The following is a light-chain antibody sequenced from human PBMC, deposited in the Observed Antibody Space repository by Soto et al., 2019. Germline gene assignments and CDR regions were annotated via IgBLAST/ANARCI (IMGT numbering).Light chain of an antibody. J-gene: IGLJ3*02. CDR2: SNI. CDR1: SSSIGNNR. Sequence: QSVLTQPPSASGTPGQRVTISCSGTSSSIGNNRVNWYQQIPGTAPNLLIYSNIQRPSGVPDRFSGSKSGTSASLAITGLQSEDEDDYSCSMWDDSLKGPVFGGGTKLTVL. CDR3: SMWDDSLKGPV. V-gene: IGLV1-44*01.